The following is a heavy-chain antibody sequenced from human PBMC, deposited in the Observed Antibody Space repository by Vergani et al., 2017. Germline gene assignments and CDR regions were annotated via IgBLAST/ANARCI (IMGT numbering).Heavy chain of an antibody. CDR2: IWYDGSNK. CDR3: AREATGIAAAGPYYYYGMDV. V-gene: IGHV3-33*01. D-gene: IGHD6-13*01. CDR1: GFTFSSYG. Sequence: QVQLVESGGGVVQPGRSLRLSCAASGFTFSSYGMHWVRQAPGKGLEWVAVIWYDGSNKYYADSVKGRFTISRDNSKNTLYLQMNSLRAEDTAVYYCAREATGIAAAGPYYYYGMDVWGQGP. J-gene: IGHJ6*02.